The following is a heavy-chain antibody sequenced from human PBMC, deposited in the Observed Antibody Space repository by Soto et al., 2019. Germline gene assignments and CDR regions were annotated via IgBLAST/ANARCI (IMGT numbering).Heavy chain of an antibody. D-gene: IGHD6-19*01. V-gene: IGHV3-9*01. CDR1: GFTFGDYA. J-gene: IGHJ4*02. CDR3: AKSHTTSGWYVTTDY. CDR2: ISWNSGSV. Sequence: LRLSCAASGFTFGDYAMQWVRQAPGKGLEWVSAISWNSGSVDYADSVKGRFTISRDNAKNSLYLQMNSLRAEDTALYYCAKSHTTSGWYVTTDYWGQGTRVTVSS.